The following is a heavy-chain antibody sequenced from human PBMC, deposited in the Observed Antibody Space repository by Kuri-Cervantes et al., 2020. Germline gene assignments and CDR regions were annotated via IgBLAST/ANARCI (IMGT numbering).Heavy chain of an antibody. CDR1: GFTFSSYA. J-gene: IGHJ6*03. D-gene: IGHD3-10*01. CDR3: ARGVRTTMVRGRYYYMDV. Sequence: GESLKISCAASGFTFSSYAMHWVRQAPGKGLEYVSAISSNGGSTYYADSVKGRFTISRDNSKNTLYLQMGSLRAEDMAVYYCARGVRTTMVRGRYYYMDVWGKGTTVTVSS. CDR2: ISSNGGST. V-gene: IGHV3-64*02.